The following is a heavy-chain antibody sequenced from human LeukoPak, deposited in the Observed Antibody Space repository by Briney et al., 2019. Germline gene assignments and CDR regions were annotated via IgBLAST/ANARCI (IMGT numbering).Heavy chain of an antibody. CDR1: GFTFSSHD. CDR3: AKGPPFSSSWYFDY. Sequence: GGSLRLSCAASGFTFSSHDMSWVRQAPGKGLEWVSAIRSGGGSSFYADSVKGRFTISRDNPKNTLYLQMNSLRAEDTAVYYCAKGPPFSSSWYFDYWAQGTLVNVSS. V-gene: IGHV3-23*01. D-gene: IGHD6-13*01. CDR2: IRSGGGSS. J-gene: IGHJ4*02.